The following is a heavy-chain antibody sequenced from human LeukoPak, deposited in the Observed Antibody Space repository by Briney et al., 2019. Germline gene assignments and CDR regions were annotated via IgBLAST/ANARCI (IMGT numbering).Heavy chain of an antibody. J-gene: IGHJ4*02. CDR2: INHSGST. D-gene: IGHD3-22*01. Sequence: SETLSLTCAVYGGSFSGYYWSWIRQPPGKGLEWIGEINHSGSTNYNPSLKSRVTISVDTSKNQFSLKLSSVTAADTAVYYCARVECSGCPYYWGQRTLVTVSS. CDR3: ARVECSGCPYY. CDR1: GGSFSGYY. V-gene: IGHV4-34*01.